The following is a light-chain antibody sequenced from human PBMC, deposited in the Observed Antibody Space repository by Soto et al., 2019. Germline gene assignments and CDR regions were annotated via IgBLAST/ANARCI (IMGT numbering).Light chain of an antibody. V-gene: IGLV2-14*01. Sequence: QSALTQPASVSGSPGQSITISCTGTSSDVGGYNYVSWYQQHPGKAPKLMIYEVSNQPSGVSNRFSGSKSGNTASLTISGLQAEDEADYYCTSYTSSNTLDWVFGGGTKVTVL. CDR2: EVS. J-gene: IGLJ3*02. CDR1: SSDVGGYNY. CDR3: TSYTSSNTLDWV.